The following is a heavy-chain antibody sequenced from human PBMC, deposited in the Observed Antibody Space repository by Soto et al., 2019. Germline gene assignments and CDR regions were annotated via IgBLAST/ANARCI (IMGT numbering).Heavy chain of an antibody. CDR3: ATGGRGYRSSFPRFYFGY. Sequence: SVKVSCKASGGTFSSNDINWVRQAPGQGPEWMGGIIPIFNTANYAQNFRGRVTITADESTSTSYMELTSLKSEDTAIYYCATGGRGYRSSFPRFYFGYWGHGTLVTVSS. CDR2: IIPIFNTA. V-gene: IGHV1-69*13. CDR1: GGTFSSND. D-gene: IGHD5-18*01. J-gene: IGHJ4*01.